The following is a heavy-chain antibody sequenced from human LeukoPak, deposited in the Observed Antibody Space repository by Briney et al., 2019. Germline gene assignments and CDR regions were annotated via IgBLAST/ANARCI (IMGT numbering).Heavy chain of an antibody. D-gene: IGHD6-6*01. Sequence: ASVKVSCKASGYTFTSYYMHWVRQAPGQGLEWMGIINPSGGSTSYAQKFQGRVTMTRDTSTSTVYMELSSLRSEDTAVYYCARDFAIQYSSSSLDAFDIWGQGTMVTVSS. J-gene: IGHJ3*02. CDR2: INPSGGST. V-gene: IGHV1-46*01. CDR1: GYTFTSYY. CDR3: ARDFAIQYSSSSLDAFDI.